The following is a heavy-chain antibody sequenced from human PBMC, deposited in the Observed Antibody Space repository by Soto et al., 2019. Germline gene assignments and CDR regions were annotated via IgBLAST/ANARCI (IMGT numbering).Heavy chain of an antibody. CDR3: AREGQAPYYYYGMDV. CDR1: GYTFSSFG. Sequence: ASVKVSCKASGYTFSSFGITWLRQAPGQGLEWMGWISGNNGNTKYAEKFQGRVTMTTDTSTSTAHMELRSLRSDDTAVYYCAREGQAPYYYYGMDVWGQGTAVTVSS. V-gene: IGHV1-18*01. CDR2: ISGNNGNT. J-gene: IGHJ6*02.